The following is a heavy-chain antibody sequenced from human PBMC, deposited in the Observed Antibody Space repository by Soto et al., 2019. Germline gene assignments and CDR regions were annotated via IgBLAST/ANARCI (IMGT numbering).Heavy chain of an antibody. J-gene: IGHJ6*02. D-gene: IGHD3-16*01. CDR2: IGESGTPT. V-gene: IGHV3-23*01. CDR3: ARYVTGVRYYDMDV. Sequence: EVQLLESGGGLVQPGGSLRLSCAASGFTFSSYAMKWVRQAPGKGLEWVSLIGESGTPTYYADSVKGRFTISRDNSGNTLFLEMYSLRAEDTAVYYCARYVTGVRYYDMDVWGQGTTVTVSS. CDR1: GFTFSSYA.